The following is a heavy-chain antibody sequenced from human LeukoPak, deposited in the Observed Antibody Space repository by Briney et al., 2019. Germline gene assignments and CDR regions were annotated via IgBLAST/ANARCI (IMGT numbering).Heavy chain of an antibody. J-gene: IGHJ1*01. CDR1: GYSISSGYY. Sequence: SETLSLTCIVSGYSISSGYYWGWIRPPPGKGLEWIGNIHHSGSTYYNPSLKSQVTISVDTSKNQLSLKLSSVTAADTAVYYCARVAAGIGFFQHWGQGTLVTVSS. V-gene: IGHV4-38-2*02. D-gene: IGHD6-13*01. CDR3: ARVAAGIGFFQH. CDR2: IHHSGST.